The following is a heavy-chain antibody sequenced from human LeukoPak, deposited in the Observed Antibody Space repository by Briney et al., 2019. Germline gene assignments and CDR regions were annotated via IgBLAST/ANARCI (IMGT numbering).Heavy chain of an antibody. J-gene: IGHJ4*02. CDR1: GFTFRGYW. Sequence: GGSLRLSCTASGFTFRGYWMTWVRQTPGKGLEWVANIKQDGSETYYVDSVKGRFTISRDNAKNSLYLQMNSLRAEDTAMYHCARGASDVGYWGQGTLVTVSS. D-gene: IGHD1-26*01. CDR2: IKQDGSET. V-gene: IGHV3-7*01. CDR3: ARGASDVGY.